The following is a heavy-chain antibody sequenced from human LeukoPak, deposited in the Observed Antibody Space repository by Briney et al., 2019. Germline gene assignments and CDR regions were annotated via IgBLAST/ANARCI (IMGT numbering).Heavy chain of an antibody. J-gene: IGHJ6*03. V-gene: IGHV4-61*02. Sequence: SETLSLTCTVSGGSISSSSYYWSWIRQPAGKGLEWIGRIYTSGSTNYNPSLKSRVTMSVDTSKNQFSLKLSSVTAADTAVYYCARDIRQSHYDILTGCSKSPSYYYYYMDVWGKGTTVTISS. CDR1: GGSISSSSYY. CDR2: IYTSGST. D-gene: IGHD3-9*01. CDR3: ARDIRQSHYDILTGCSKSPSYYYYYMDV.